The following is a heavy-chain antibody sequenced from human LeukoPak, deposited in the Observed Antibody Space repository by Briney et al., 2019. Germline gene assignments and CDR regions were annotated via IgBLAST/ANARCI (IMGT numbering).Heavy chain of an antibody. V-gene: IGHV3-7*04. D-gene: IGHD1-26*01. Sequence: GGSLRLSCAPSEFTFSSYWMNWVRQAPGKGLEWVANIKHDGSEKYYVDSVKGRFTISRDNAKNSLYLQLNSLRAEDTAVYYCARGARSGSSWGQGTLVTVSS. CDR2: IKHDGSEK. CDR1: EFTFSSYW. J-gene: IGHJ4*02. CDR3: ARGARSGSS.